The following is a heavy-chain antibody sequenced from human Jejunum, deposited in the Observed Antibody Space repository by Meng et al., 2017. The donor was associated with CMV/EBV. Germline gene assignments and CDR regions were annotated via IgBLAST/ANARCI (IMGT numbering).Heavy chain of an antibody. V-gene: IGHV1-18*01. CDR1: GYSFTNYG. D-gene: IGHD3/OR15-3a*01. Sequence: QVPLVQSGDEVKTPGDSVKVSCKASGYSFTNYGITWIRQAPGQGLEYMGWISPYNGDTNYGQNFQGRMTMTTDTSTTTAYMELRSLRSDDTALYYCTRDGLQYTEGSSYWGQGTLVTVSS. CDR3: TRDGLQYTEGSSY. J-gene: IGHJ4*02. CDR2: ISPYNGDT.